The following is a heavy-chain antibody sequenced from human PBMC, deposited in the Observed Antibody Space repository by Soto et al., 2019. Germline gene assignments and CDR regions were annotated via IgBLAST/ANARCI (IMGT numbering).Heavy chain of an antibody. Sequence: GGSLRLSCAASGFTFSSYAMSWVRQAPGKGLEWVSAISGSGGSTYYADSVKGRFTISRDNSKNTLYLQMNSLRSDDTAVYYCAREYIVATIVLADYWGQGTLVTVSS. J-gene: IGHJ4*02. CDR2: ISGSGGST. D-gene: IGHD5-12*01. CDR3: AREYIVATIVLADY. CDR1: GFTFSSYA. V-gene: IGHV3-23*01.